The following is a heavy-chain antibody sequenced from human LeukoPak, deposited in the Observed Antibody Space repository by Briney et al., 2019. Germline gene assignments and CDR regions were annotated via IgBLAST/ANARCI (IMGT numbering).Heavy chain of an antibody. Sequence: PGGSLRLSCAASGFTFSSYSMNWVRQAPGKGLEWVSSISSSSSYIYYADSVKGRFTISRDNAKNSLYLQMNSLRADDTAVYYCARERNYDILTGRYYYYMDVWGKGTTVTVSS. CDR2: ISSSSSYI. J-gene: IGHJ6*03. V-gene: IGHV3-21*01. D-gene: IGHD3-9*01. CDR3: ARERNYDILTGRYYYYMDV. CDR1: GFTFSSYS.